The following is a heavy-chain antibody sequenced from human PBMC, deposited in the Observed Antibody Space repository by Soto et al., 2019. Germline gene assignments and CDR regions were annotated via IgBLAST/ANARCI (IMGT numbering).Heavy chain of an antibody. D-gene: IGHD3-3*01. CDR2: IKSKTDGGTT. V-gene: IGHV3-15*07. J-gene: IGHJ4*02. CDR1: GFTFSNAW. Sequence: EVQLVESGGGLVKPGGSLRLSCAASGFTFSNAWMNWVRQAPGKGLEWVGRIKSKTDGGTTDYAAPVKGRFTISRDDSKNTLYLQMNSLKTEDTAVYNCTTELDHRLYYDFWSGYYTGYDYWGQGTLVTVSS. CDR3: TTELDHRLYYDFWSGYYTGYDY.